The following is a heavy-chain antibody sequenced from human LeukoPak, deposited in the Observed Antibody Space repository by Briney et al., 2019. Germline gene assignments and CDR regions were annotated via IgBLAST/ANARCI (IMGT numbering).Heavy chain of an antibody. Sequence: GGSLRLSCAASGFTFSDYYMSWIRQAPGKGLEWVSYISSSGSTIYYADSVKGRFTISRDNAKNSLYLQMNSLKTEDTAVYYCTRDGYSGYDSGMDVWGQGTTVTVSS. CDR2: ISSSGSTI. J-gene: IGHJ6*02. CDR3: TRDGYSGYDSGMDV. CDR1: GFTFSDYY. D-gene: IGHD5-12*01. V-gene: IGHV3-11*01.